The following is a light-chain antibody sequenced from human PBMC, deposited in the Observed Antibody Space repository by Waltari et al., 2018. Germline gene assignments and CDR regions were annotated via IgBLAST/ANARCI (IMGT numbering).Light chain of an antibody. CDR3: QQSDTSSVT. Sequence: EIVLTQSPGTLSLSPGERATLPCRASQSISSTYLAWYQQKPGQAPSLLIYAASSRATGIPDRFSGGGSGTDFTLTINRLEPEDFAVYYCQQSDTSSVTFGQGTRLEIK. CDR1: QSISSTY. J-gene: IGKJ5*01. CDR2: AAS. V-gene: IGKV3-20*01.